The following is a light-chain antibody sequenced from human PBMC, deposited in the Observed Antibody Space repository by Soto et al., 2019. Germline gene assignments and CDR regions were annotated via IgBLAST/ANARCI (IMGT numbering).Light chain of an antibody. V-gene: IGKV3-11*01. J-gene: IGKJ5*01. Sequence: EIVMTQSPATLSVSPGERATLSCRASQTVRNNYLAWYQQKPGQAPRLLIYDASNRATGIPARFSGSGSGTDFTLTISSLEAEDFAVYYCQQRSNWPLTFGQGTRLEIK. CDR3: QQRSNWPLT. CDR1: QTVRNNY. CDR2: DAS.